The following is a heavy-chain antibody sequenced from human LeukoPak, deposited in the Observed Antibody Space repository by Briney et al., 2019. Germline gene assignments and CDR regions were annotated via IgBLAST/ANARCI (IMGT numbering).Heavy chain of an antibody. CDR2: IYHSGST. Sequence: PSETLSLTCTLSGGSLSTYYWSWIRQPPGKGLEWIGYIYHSGSTNYNPSLKGRVTISVDTSKNQFSLKLSSVTAADTAVYYCARGGGYASPIGYWGQGALVTVSS. CDR1: GGSLSTYY. J-gene: IGHJ4*02. CDR3: ARGGGYASPIGY. V-gene: IGHV4-59*01. D-gene: IGHD5-12*01.